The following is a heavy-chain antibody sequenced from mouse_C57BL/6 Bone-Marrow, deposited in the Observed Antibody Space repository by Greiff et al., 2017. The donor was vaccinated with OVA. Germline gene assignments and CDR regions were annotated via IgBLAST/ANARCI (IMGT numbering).Heavy chain of an antibody. V-gene: IGHV1-22*01. CDR2: INPNNGGT. Sequence: VQLQQSGPELVKPGASVKMSCKASGYTFTDYNMHWVKQSHGKSLEWIGYINPNNGGTSYNQKFKGKATLTVNKSSSTAYMELRSLTSEDSAVYYCARNTTVVDYAMDYWGQGTSVTVSS. CDR3: ARNTTVVDYAMDY. J-gene: IGHJ4*01. CDR1: GYTFTDYN. D-gene: IGHD1-1*01.